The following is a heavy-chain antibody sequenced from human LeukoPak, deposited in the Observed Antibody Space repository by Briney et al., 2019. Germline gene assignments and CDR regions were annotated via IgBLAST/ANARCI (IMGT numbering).Heavy chain of an antibody. V-gene: IGHV3-21*01. Sequence: GGSLRLSCAASGISISSYAMSWVRQAPGKGLEWVSSISSSSSYIYYADSVKGRFTISRDNAKNSLYLQMNSLRAEDTAVYYCARGSSGYSHDLDYWGQGTLVTVSS. CDR3: ARGSSGYSHDLDY. J-gene: IGHJ4*02. CDR2: ISSSSSYI. CDR1: GISISSYA. D-gene: IGHD3-22*01.